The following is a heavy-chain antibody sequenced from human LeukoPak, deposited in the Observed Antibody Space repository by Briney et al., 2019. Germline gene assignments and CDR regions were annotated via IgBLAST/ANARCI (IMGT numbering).Heavy chain of an antibody. V-gene: IGHV3-74*03. J-gene: IGHJ4*02. CDR1: GFAFSTYW. D-gene: IGHD3-10*01. Sequence: GGSLTLSCAASGFAFSTYWMHWVRQAPGKGLVWVSRIKSDGSYTTYADCVMGRFTVSRENAKNTLYLQIRSLLADDTAMYFCARVEGRGAIAGDCWGQGTLVTVSS. CDR2: IKSDGSYT. CDR3: ARVEGRGAIAGDC.